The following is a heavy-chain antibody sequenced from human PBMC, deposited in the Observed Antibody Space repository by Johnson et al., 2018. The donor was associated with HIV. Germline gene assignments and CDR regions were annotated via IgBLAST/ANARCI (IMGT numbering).Heavy chain of an antibody. CDR1: DLTFTNNA. CDR2: ISYDGTNT. D-gene: IGHD6-6*01. Sequence: QVQLVESGGGVVQPGRSLRLSCAASDLTFTNNAIHWVRQAPGKGLEWVAVISYDGTNTYYADSVKGRFTISRDNSRNTVFLQMIILRPKDTAMYYCASGVTARAPLLIWGQGTMVTVSS. V-gene: IGHV3-30*04. CDR3: ASGVTARAPLLI. J-gene: IGHJ3*02.